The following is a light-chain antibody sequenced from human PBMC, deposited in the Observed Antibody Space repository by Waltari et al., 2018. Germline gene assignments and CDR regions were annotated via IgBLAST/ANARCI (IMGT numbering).Light chain of an antibody. CDR3: NSFRSSDTYV. CDR2: DVT. CDR1: SSDIGGYNY. V-gene: IGLV2-14*01. Sequence: QSGLTQPASVSGPPGQSITIYCTGSSSDIGGYNYVSWYQQHPGKAPKLIIYDVTKRPSGVSNRFSASKSGDTASLTISGLQAEDEADYYCNSFRSSDTYVFGTGTRVTVL. J-gene: IGLJ1*01.